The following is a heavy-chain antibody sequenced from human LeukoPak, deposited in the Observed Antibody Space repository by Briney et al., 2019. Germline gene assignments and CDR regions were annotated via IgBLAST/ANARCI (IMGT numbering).Heavy chain of an antibody. CDR2: IYTSGSA. CDR3: ARDGGGSYFWWDY. CDR1: GGSISSYY. D-gene: IGHD1-26*01. Sequence: PSQTLALTCTVSGGSISSYYWSCIRQPAGKGPEWIGRIYTSGSANYNPSLKSRVTMSVDTSKNQFSLKLSSVTAADTAVYYCARDGGGSYFWWDYWGQGTLVTVSS. V-gene: IGHV4-4*07. J-gene: IGHJ4*02.